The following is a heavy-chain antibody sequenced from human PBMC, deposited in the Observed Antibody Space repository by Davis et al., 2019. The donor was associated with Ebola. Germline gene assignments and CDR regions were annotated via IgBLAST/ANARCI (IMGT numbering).Heavy chain of an antibody. V-gene: IGHV3-73*01. CDR1: GFTVSSAW. Sequence: GESLKISCAASGFTVSSAWMNWVRQAPGKGLEWVGRIRSKANSYATTYAASVKGRFTISRDDSKNTAYLQMNSLKMDDTAVYYCTNRKNEYWGQGTLVTVSS. CDR2: IRSKANSYAT. J-gene: IGHJ4*02. CDR3: TNRKNEY.